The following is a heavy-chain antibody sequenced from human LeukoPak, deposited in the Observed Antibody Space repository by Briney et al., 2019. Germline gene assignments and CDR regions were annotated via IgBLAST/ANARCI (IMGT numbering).Heavy chain of an antibody. Sequence: SETLSLTCTVSGGSISSYYWSWIRQPPGKGLEWIGYICHSGSTNYNASLTNRVTISVDTSKNQFSLKLSSVTAADTAVYYCAREVGYCSGGSCYSYFDYWGQGTLVTVSS. D-gene: IGHD2-15*01. J-gene: IGHJ4*02. V-gene: IGHV4-59*01. CDR2: ICHSGST. CDR1: GGSISSYY. CDR3: AREVGYCSGGSCYSYFDY.